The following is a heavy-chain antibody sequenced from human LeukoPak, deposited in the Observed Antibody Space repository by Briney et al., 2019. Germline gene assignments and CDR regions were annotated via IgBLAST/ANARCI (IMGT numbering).Heavy chain of an antibody. D-gene: IGHD1-20*01. Sequence: PSQTLSLTCTVSGGSISSGCYYWSWIRQPAGKGLEWIGRVYTSGCTHYNPSLKSRVTISVDTANNQFSLKLSAVTAADTAVYSCARSASITGTRFYYYYGMDVWGQGATVTVSS. CDR1: GGSISSGCYY. J-gene: IGHJ6*02. CDR3: ARSASITGTRFYYYYGMDV. CDR2: VYTSGCT. V-gene: IGHV4-61*02.